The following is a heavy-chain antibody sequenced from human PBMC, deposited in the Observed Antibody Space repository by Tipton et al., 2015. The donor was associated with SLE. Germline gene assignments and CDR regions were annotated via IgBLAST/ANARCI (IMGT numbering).Heavy chain of an antibody. CDR3: ARVKIEYTSSAAGTLDY. CDR1: GGSISSSSY. CDR2: IQSGGST. J-gene: IGHJ4*02. D-gene: IGHD1-14*01. V-gene: IGHV4-39*07. Sequence: TLSLTCIVFGGSISSSSYWAWIRQPPGKGLEWIGSIQSGGSTHYNPSLRSRVTISVDTSKNQFSLRLNSVTAADTAVYYCARVKIEYTSSAAGTLDYWGQGTLVTVSS.